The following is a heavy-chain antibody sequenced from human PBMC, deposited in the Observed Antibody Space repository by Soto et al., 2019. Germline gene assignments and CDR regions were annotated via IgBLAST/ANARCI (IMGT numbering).Heavy chain of an antibody. V-gene: IGHV3-15*07. Sequence: GGSLRLSCAASGFTFSNAWMNWVRQAPGKGLEWVGRIKSKTDGGTTDYAAPVKGRFTISRDDSKNTLYLQMSSLKTEDTAVYYCAAIPISAAGMGYFDYWGQGTLVTVSS. CDR1: GFTFSNAW. D-gene: IGHD6-13*01. CDR3: AAIPISAAGMGYFDY. J-gene: IGHJ4*02. CDR2: IKSKTDGGTT.